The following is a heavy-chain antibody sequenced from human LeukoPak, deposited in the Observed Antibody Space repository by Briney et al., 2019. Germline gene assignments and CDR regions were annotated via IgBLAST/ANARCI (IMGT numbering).Heavy chain of an antibody. CDR3: ASSPGHYYYDSSGYLDY. CDR1: GYSISSGYY. V-gene: IGHV4-38-2*02. D-gene: IGHD3-22*01. Sequence: SETLSLTCTVSGYSISSGYYWGWIRQPPGKGLEWIGSIYQSGSTYYNPSLQSRVTISVDTSKNQFSLKLSSVTAADTAVYYCASSPGHYYYDSSGYLDYWGQGTLVTVFS. CDR2: IYQSGST. J-gene: IGHJ4*02.